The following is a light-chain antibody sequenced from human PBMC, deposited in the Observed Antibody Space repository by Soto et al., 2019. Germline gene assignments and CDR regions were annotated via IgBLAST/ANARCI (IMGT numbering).Light chain of an antibody. CDR3: SSYTTTTRL. Sequence: QSALTQPASVSGSPGQSITISFTGTSSDIGSNNYVSWFQQRPGKAPTLIIYEVSNRPSGVSTHFSGSKSGNTASQTISGLLPEDEAEYYCSSYTTTTRLFGGGTKLTVL. CDR1: SSDIGSNNY. CDR2: EVS. V-gene: IGLV2-14*01. J-gene: IGLJ3*02.